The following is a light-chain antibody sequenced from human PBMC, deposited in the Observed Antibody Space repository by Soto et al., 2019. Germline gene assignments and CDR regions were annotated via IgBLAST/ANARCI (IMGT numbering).Light chain of an antibody. CDR3: SSYAGSSNYV. J-gene: IGLJ1*01. CDR1: SSDVGGYNS. CDR2: GVS. Sequence: QSVLTQPPSASGAPGQSVTISCTGSSSDVGGYNSVSWYQHHPGKAPKLMIYGVSNRPSGVPDRFSGSKSANTASLTVSGLQAEDEADYYCSSYAGSSNYVFGTGTKLTVL. V-gene: IGLV2-8*01.